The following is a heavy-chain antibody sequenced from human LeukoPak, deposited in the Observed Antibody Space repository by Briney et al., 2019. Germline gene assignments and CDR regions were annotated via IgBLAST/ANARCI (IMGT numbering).Heavy chain of an antibody. V-gene: IGHV4-34*01. J-gene: IGHJ4*02. CDR3: ARDKGSSGRFDY. CDR1: GGSFSNYY. D-gene: IGHD6-6*01. CDR2: INHGGTT. Sequence: SETLSLTCGVSGGSFSNYYWSWIRQTPGKGLEWIGEINHGGTTNYHPSLRSRATISVDTSRNEFSLMLNSVTAADTAVYYCARDKGSSGRFDYWGQGTLVTVSS.